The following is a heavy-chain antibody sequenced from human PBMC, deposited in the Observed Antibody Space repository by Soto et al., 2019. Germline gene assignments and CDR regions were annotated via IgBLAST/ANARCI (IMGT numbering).Heavy chain of an antibody. J-gene: IGHJ4*02. V-gene: IGHV4-39*01. CDR3: TRVDTPMVMGPGFAY. D-gene: IGHD5-18*01. Sequence: ASETLSLTCTVSGGSINSSSYYWGWIRQPPGKGLEWIGSIYYSGSTYYNPSLKSRVTISVDTSKNQFSLKLSSVTAADTAEYYCTRVDTPMVMGPGFAYWGQGTLVTVSS. CDR1: GGSINSSSYY. CDR2: IYYSGST.